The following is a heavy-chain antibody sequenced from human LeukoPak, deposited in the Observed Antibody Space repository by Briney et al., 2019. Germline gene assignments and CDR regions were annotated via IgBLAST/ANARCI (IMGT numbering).Heavy chain of an antibody. CDR2: IKHDGSED. J-gene: IGHJ4*02. Sequence: GGSLRLSCAASGFTFSNYWMTWVRQAPGKGLEWVANIKHDGSEDYYLDSVKGRFTISRDNSKNTLYLQMNSLRAEDTAVYYCAKATSSSGWRPSDYWGQGTLVTVSS. CDR1: GFTFSNYW. CDR3: AKATSSSGWRPSDY. V-gene: IGHV3-7*03. D-gene: IGHD6-19*01.